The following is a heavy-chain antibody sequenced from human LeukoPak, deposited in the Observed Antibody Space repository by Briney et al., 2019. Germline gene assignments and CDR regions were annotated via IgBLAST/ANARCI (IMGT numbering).Heavy chain of an antibody. Sequence: GGSLILSCAASGFTFSSYGMHWVRQAPGKGLEWVAVIWYDGSNKYYADSVKGRFTISRDNSKNTLYLQMNSLRAEDTAVYYCARGHDYGDYGGDYWGQGTLVTVSS. V-gene: IGHV3-33*01. CDR1: GFTFSSYG. D-gene: IGHD4-17*01. CDR2: IWYDGSNK. CDR3: ARGHDYGDYGGDY. J-gene: IGHJ4*02.